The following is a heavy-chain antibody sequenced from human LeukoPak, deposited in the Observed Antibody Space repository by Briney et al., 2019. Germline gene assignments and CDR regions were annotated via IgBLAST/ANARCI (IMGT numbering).Heavy chain of an antibody. J-gene: IGHJ4*02. Sequence: SGTLSLTCAVSGGSISSNNWWGWVRPPPGKGLEWIGEIYHSGSPNYNPSLKSRVTISVDKSRNHFSLNLSSVTAADTAVYYCARVNINNWHSCDYWGQGTLVTISS. CDR2: IYHSGSP. CDR1: GGSISSNNW. CDR3: ARVNINNWHSCDY. D-gene: IGHD1-1*01. V-gene: IGHV4-4*02.